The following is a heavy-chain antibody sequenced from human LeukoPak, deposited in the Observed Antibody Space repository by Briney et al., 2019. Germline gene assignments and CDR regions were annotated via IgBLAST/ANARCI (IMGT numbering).Heavy chain of an antibody. CDR1: GGSISSATYY. D-gene: IGHD2-2*01. CDR2: MYTSGST. Sequence: SETLSLTCTVTGGSISSATYYWSWIRQPAGKGLEWIGHMYTSGSTNYNPCLNSRVTISVDTSKNRSSLKLNSVTASDTAVYYCARGRRHCNSTSCYQEDYWGQGTLVTVSA. V-gene: IGHV4-61*09. CDR3: ARGRRHCNSTSCYQEDY. J-gene: IGHJ4*02.